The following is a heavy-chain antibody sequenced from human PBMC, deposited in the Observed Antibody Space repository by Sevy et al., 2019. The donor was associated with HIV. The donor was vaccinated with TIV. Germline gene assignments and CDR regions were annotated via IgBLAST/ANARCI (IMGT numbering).Heavy chain of an antibody. CDR2: IYYDGST. D-gene: IGHD3-22*01. Sequence: SETLSLTCTVSGGSIGRYYWSWIRQSPGRGLEWIGYIYYDGSTDYNSSLKSRVTISLDTSKNQFSLSPNSVTAADTAVYYCARDAGNYHDSSNYYYVYAFDIWGQGTLVTVSS. CDR3: ARDAGNYHDSSNYYYVYAFDI. J-gene: IGHJ3*02. V-gene: IGHV4-59*01. CDR1: GGSIGRYY.